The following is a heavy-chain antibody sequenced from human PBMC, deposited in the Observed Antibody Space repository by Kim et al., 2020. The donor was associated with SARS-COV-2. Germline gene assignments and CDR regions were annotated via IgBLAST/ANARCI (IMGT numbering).Heavy chain of an antibody. CDR3: ARSAWGAFDI. D-gene: IGHD7-27*01. V-gene: IGHV5-10-1*01. CDR2: DSYT. J-gene: IGHJ3*02. Sequence: DSYTNHSPSFQGHVTISADKSISTAYLQWSSLKASDTAMYYCARSAWGAFDIWGQGTMVTVSS.